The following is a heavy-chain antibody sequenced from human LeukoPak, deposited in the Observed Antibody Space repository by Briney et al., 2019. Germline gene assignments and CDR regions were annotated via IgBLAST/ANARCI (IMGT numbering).Heavy chain of an antibody. V-gene: IGHV1-46*01. J-gene: IGHJ3*02. D-gene: IGHD6-19*01. CDR3: ARDYSSGWILEGRHDAFDI. CDR2: INPSGGST. Sequence: GASVKVSCKASGYTFTSYYMHWVRQAPGQGLEWMGIINPSGGSTSYAQKFQGRVTMTRDMSTSTVYMELSSLRAEDTAVYYCARDYSSGWILEGRHDAFDIWGKGTTVTISS. CDR1: GYTFTSYY.